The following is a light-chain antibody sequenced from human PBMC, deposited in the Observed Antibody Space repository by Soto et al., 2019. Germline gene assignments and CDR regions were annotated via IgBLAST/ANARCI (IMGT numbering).Light chain of an antibody. J-gene: IGKJ1*01. Sequence: AIQMTQSPSSLSASVGDRVNITCRASQGIRNDLAWYQQRPGAAPKLLIFASSNLQTGVPSRFRGSGSGTDFTLTISSLLPDDFATYYCLQDYTYPRTFGQGTKVE. CDR1: QGIRND. CDR2: ASS. V-gene: IGKV1-6*01. CDR3: LQDYTYPRT.